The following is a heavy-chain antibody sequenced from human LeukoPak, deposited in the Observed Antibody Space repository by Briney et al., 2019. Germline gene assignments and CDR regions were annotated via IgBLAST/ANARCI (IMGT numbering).Heavy chain of an antibody. J-gene: IGHJ3*02. CDR2: IYYSGST. D-gene: IGHD3-22*01. CDR1: GGSISISSYY. V-gene: IGHV4-39*07. Sequence: SETLSLTCTVSGGSISISSYYWGWIRQPPGKGLEWIGSIYYSGSTYYNPSLKSRVTISVDTSKNQFSLKLSSVTAADTAVYYCARASEVWLPTGHAFDIWGQGTMVTVSS. CDR3: ARASEVWLPTGHAFDI.